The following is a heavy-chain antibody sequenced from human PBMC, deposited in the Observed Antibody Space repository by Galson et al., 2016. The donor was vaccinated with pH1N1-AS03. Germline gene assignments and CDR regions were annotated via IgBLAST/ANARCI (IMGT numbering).Heavy chain of an antibody. D-gene: IGHD1-26*01. V-gene: IGHV4-61*02. CDR1: GASISSGDYY. CDR2: IYTSGST. J-gene: IGHJ4*02. CDR3: AREAPGLSGSYYEDY. Sequence: TLSLTCTVSGASISSGDYYWSWIRQPAGKGLEWIGRIYTSGSTKCNPSLRSRVTISVDTSKNQFSLKLSSVTAADTAVYFCAREAPGLSGSYYEDYWGQGTLVTVSS.